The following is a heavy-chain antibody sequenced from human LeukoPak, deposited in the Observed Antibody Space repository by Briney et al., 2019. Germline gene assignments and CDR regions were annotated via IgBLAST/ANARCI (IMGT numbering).Heavy chain of an antibody. V-gene: IGHV3-7*01. CDR2: IKLDGSEQ. CDR1: GFTFSYYW. J-gene: IGHJ6*03. CDR3: ARDSPRGWSMDV. D-gene: IGHD3-10*01. Sequence: GGSLRLSCAASGFTFSYYWMYWVRQAPGKGLEWVASIKLDGSEQYYLGSVKGRFTISRDNARNSLYLQMSSLRAEDTAMYYCARDSPRGWSMDVWGKGTTVTVSS.